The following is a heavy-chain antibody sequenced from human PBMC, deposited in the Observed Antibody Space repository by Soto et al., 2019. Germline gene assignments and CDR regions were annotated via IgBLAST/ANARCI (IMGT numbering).Heavy chain of an antibody. D-gene: IGHD6-13*01. J-gene: IGHJ6*02. CDR3: ARQAAAGKYYYAMDV. CDR2: IYPGDSDT. Sequence: PGESLKISCKGSGYSFTTYWIGCVRQMPGKGLEGMVIIYPGDSDTRYSPSFQGRVTISADKSINTTYLQWSSLKASDTAIYYCARQAAAGKYYYAMDVWGQGTTVTVSS. V-gene: IGHV5-51*01. CDR1: GYSFTTYW.